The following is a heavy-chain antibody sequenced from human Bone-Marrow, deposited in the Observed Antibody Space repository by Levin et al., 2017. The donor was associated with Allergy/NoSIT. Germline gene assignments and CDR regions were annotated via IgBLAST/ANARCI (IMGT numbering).Heavy chain of an antibody. CDR2: INTGNGNT. V-gene: IGHV1-3*04. CDR3: ARDRSTGRYNWFDP. Sequence: VASVKVSCKASGYAFTDYAMHWVRQAPGQRLEWMGWINTGNGNTRLSKNFQGRVAITRDTSASTTYMELSNLTFEDTAVYYCARDRSTGRYNWFDPWGQGSLVTVSS. D-gene: IGHD1-14*01. CDR1: GYAFTDYA. J-gene: IGHJ5*02.